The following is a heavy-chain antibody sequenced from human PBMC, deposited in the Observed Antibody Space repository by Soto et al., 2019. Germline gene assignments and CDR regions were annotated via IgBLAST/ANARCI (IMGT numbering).Heavy chain of an antibody. V-gene: IGHV4-4*02. CDR1: SGSISSSNW. J-gene: IGHJ4*02. Sequence: QVQLQESGPGLVKPSGTLSLTCAVSSGSISSSNWWSWVRQPPGKGLEWIGEIYHSGSTNYNPSLKSRVTISVDQSKNQFSLKLSSVTAADTAVYYCAATYYDYIWGSYREYYFDYWGQGTLVTVSS. CDR2: IYHSGST. D-gene: IGHD3-16*02. CDR3: AATYYDYIWGSYREYYFDY.